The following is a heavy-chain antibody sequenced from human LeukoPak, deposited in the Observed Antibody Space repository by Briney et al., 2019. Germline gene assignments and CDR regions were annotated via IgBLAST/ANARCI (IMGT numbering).Heavy chain of an antibody. CDR1: GFTFSNYE. CDR2: ISGSGNTM. D-gene: IGHD1-26*01. Sequence: GGSLRLSCAASGFTFSNYEMDWVRQAPGERLEWISYISGSGNTMYYADSVKGRFTISRDNAKDSLSLQLNSLRVEDTAVYYCARDAGIGGTDFDYWGQGDLVTVSS. V-gene: IGHV3-48*03. J-gene: IGHJ4*02. CDR3: ARDAGIGGTDFDY.